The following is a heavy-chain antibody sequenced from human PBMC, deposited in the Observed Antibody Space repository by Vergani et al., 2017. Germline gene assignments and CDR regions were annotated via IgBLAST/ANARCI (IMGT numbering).Heavy chain of an antibody. J-gene: IGHJ4*02. D-gene: IGHD3-22*01. Sequence: QVQLVQSRAEVKKPGASVKVSCKASGYTFTSYAMHWVRQAPGQRLEWMGWINAGNGNTKYSQKFQGRVTITRDTSASTAYMELSSLRSEDTAVYYCARDLRRYYYDSSGYHLDYWGQGTLVTVSS. CDR3: ARDLRRYYYDSSGYHLDY. CDR2: INAGNGNT. V-gene: IGHV1-3*01. CDR1: GYTFTSYA.